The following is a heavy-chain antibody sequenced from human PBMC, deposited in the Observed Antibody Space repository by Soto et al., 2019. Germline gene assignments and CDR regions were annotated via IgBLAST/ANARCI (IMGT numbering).Heavy chain of an antibody. CDR3: ARHKGGYYSGVDV. V-gene: IGHV4-39*01. J-gene: IGHJ6*02. CDR2: IYYSGST. CDR1: GVSISSGSYY. Sequence: SETLSLTCIVSGVSISSGSYYWSWIRQPPGKGLEWIGKIYYSGSTSYNPSLKSRVTISVDTSKNQFSLKLSSVTAADTAVYYCARHKGGYYSGVDVWGQGTTVTVSS. D-gene: IGHD3-16*01.